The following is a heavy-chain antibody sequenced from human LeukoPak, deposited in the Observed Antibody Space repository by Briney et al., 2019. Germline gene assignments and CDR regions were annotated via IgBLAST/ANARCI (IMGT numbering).Heavy chain of an antibody. J-gene: IGHJ4*02. Sequence: SETLSLTRTVSGGSISSGSYYWSWIRQPAGKGLEWIGRIYTSGSTNYNPSLKSRVTISVDTSKNQFSLKLSSVTAADTAVYYCARGTSPRYCSSTSCSYFDYWGQGTLVTVSS. D-gene: IGHD2-2*01. V-gene: IGHV4-61*02. CDR2: IYTSGST. CDR3: ARGTSPRYCSSTSCSYFDY. CDR1: GGSISSGSYY.